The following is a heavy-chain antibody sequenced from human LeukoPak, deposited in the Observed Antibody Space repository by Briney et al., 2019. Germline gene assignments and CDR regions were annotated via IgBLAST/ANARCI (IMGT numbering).Heavy chain of an antibody. Sequence: PGGSLRLSCAASGFTFSRYAMHWVRQAPGKGLEWVAVITYDGNNKNYADSVKGRFTISRDNSENSLYLQMNSLRTEDTAVYYCARGLLETTSSYFDYWGQGTLVTVSS. CDR3: ARGLLETTSSYFDY. J-gene: IGHJ4*02. D-gene: IGHD2/OR15-2a*01. CDR2: ITYDGNNK. V-gene: IGHV3-30-3*01. CDR1: GFTFSRYA.